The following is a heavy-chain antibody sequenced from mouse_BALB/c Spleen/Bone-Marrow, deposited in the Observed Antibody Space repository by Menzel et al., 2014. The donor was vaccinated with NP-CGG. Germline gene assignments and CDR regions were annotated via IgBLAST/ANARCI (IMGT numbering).Heavy chain of an antibody. Sequence: EVKLVESGGGLVKSGGSLKLSCAASGFTFNNYGMSWVRQTPAKRLEWVATISGGGSYTFYPDSVKGRFTISRDKAKNDLYLQLSSLRSEDTALYYCARHAYYDQTEVSFVYWGQGTLVTVSA. CDR2: ISGGGSYT. J-gene: IGHJ3*01. CDR3: ARHAYYDQTEVSFVY. V-gene: IGHV5-9-2*01. CDR1: GFTFNNYG. D-gene: IGHD2-4*01.